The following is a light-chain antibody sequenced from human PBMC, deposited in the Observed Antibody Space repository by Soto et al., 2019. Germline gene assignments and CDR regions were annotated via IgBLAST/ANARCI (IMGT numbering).Light chain of an antibody. CDR1: SSDVGGYNY. Sequence: QSALTQPASVSGSPGQSITLSCTGTSSDVGGYNYVSWYQQHPGKAPKLMIYDVSNRPSGVSNRFSGSKSGNTASLTISGLQAEDEADYYCSSYTSSSTWRVFGGGTKLTVL. V-gene: IGLV2-14*01. CDR2: DVS. J-gene: IGLJ2*01. CDR3: SSYTSSSTWRV.